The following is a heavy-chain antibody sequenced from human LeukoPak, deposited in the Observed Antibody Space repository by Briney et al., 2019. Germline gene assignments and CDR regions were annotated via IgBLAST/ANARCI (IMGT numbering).Heavy chain of an antibody. CDR3: ARLPLSIGERKEDAFDI. V-gene: IGHV4-59*08. CDR2: INYSGST. D-gene: IGHD5/OR15-5a*01. J-gene: IGHJ3*02. CDR1: GGSISSHY. Sequence: PSETLSLTCTVSGGSISSHYWSWIRQPPGKGLEWIGNINYSGSTNYNPSLKSRVTMSVDTSKDQFSLKLSSVTAADTAVYYCARLPLSIGERKEDAFDIWGQGTMVTVSS.